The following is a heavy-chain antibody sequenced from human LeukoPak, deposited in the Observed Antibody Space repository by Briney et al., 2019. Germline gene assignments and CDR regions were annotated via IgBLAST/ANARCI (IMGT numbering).Heavy chain of an antibody. CDR1: GGSISSYY. Sequence: MTSETLSLTCTVSGGSISSYYWSWIRQPPGKGLEWIGEINHSGSTNYNPSLKSRVTISVDTSKNQFSLKLSSVTAADTAVYYCARAPGAAIDWGQGTLVTVSS. CDR2: INHSGST. J-gene: IGHJ4*02. V-gene: IGHV4-34*01. D-gene: IGHD2-2*01. CDR3: ARAPGAAID.